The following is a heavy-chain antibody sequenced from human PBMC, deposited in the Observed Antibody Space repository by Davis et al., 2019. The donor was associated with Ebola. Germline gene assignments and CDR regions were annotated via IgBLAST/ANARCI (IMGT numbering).Heavy chain of an antibody. V-gene: IGHV3-74*01. D-gene: IGHD5-12*01. CDR3: ARYNSAYERADLNY. Sequence: GESLKISCAASGFTFDDYGMSWVRQAPGKGLVWVSRINRDESGTTYADSVKGRFTISRDNAKNMLYLQMDSLRVEDTAVYYCARYNSAYERADLNYWGQGTLVTVSS. J-gene: IGHJ4*02. CDR1: GFTFDDYG. CDR2: INRDESGT.